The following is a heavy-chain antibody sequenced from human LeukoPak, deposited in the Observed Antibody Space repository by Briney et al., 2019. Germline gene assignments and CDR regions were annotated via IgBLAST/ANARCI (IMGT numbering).Heavy chain of an antibody. CDR2: MNPNSGNT. CDR1: GYTVTSYA. D-gene: IGHD4-17*01. V-gene: IGHV1-8*03. CDR3: ARGRRGTVTTFVYYYYDYMDG. Sequence: ASVKVSCKASGYTVTSYAIHWVRQATGQRLEWMGWMNPNSGNTDYSQKFQGRVTITRNTSISTVYMELSRLRSEDTAVYYCARGRRGTVTTFVYYYYDYMDGWGKGCTVTVSS. J-gene: IGHJ6*03.